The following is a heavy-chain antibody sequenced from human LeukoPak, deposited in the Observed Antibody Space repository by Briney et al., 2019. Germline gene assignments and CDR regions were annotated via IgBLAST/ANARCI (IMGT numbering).Heavy chain of an antibody. V-gene: IGHV7-4-1*02. CDR1: GYTFTSYG. J-gene: IGHJ3*02. Sequence: ASVKVSCKASGYTFTSYGISWVRQAPGQGLEWMGWINTNTGNPTYAQGFTGRFVFSLDTSLSTAYLQINSLKAEDTAVYYCARQGLRGTGYPRDAFDIWGQGTMVTVSS. CDR2: INTNTGNP. D-gene: IGHD3/OR15-3a*01. CDR3: ARQGLRGTGYPRDAFDI.